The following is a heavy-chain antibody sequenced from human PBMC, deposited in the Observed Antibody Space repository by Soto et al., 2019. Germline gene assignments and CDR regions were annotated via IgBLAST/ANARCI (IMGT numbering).Heavy chain of an antibody. CDR3: ASLSSYDSLRDAFDI. D-gene: IGHD3-3*01. V-gene: IGHV3-30*03. CDR2: ISYDGSNK. CDR1: GFTFSSYG. J-gene: IGHJ3*02. Sequence: GGSLRLSCAASGFTFSSYGMHWVRQAPGKGLEWVAVISYDGSNKYYADSVKGRFTISRDNSKNTLYLQMNSLRAEDTAVYYCASLSSYDSLRDAFDIWGKGTTVTVSS.